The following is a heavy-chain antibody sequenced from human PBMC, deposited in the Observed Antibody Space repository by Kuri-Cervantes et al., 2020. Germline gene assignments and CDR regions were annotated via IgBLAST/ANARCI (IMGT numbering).Heavy chain of an antibody. CDR3: AREYGSSGYYGMDV. J-gene: IGHJ6*02. V-gene: IGHV3-23*01. Sequence: ETLSLTCAASGFTFSSYAMSWVRQAPGKGLEWVSAISGSGGSTYYADSVKGRFTISRDNAKNSLYLQMNSLRAEDTAVYYCAREYGSSGYYGMDVWGQGTTVTVSS. CDR2: ISGSGGST. CDR1: GFTFSSYA. D-gene: IGHD3-22*01.